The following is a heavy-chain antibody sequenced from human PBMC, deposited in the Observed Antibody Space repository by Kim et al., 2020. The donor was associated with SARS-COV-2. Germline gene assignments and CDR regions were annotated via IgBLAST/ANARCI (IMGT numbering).Heavy chain of an antibody. Sequence: SQTLSLTCAISGDSVSSNFAAWNWIRQSPSRGLEWLGRTYYRSKWYNDYAVSVKSRITINPDTSKNQFSLHLNSVTPEDTAVYYCARDRTTGYCSGGTCLPFDYWGQGTLVTVSS. CDR1: GDSVSSNFAA. V-gene: IGHV6-1*01. J-gene: IGHJ4*02. D-gene: IGHD2-15*01. CDR2: TYYRSKWYN. CDR3: ARDRTTGYCSGGTCLPFDY.